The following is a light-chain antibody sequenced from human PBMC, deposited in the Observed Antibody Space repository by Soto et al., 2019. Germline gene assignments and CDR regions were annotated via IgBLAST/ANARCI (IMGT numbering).Light chain of an antibody. V-gene: IGKV3-20*01. J-gene: IGKJ1*01. CDR1: QSVNGSY. Sequence: EIVLTQSPGILSLSPGESATLSCRASQSVNGSYFAWYQQQPGRAPRLVIFGASHRAYGIPDRFSGRGSGTDFTLTIDRLEPEDFVVFYCYQYGSTPPTVGQGTKVDIK. CDR3: YQYGSTPPT. CDR2: GAS.